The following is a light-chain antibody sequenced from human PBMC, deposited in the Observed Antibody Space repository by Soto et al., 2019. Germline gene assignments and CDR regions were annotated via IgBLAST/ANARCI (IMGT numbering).Light chain of an antibody. V-gene: IGKV3D-15*01. CDR1: ENVGTN. CDR2: GSS. CDR3: QQHNNRGLS. J-gene: IGKJ4*01. Sequence: IVLTQSPATLSVSPGERVTLSCRASENVGTNLAWYQQRPGQPPRLLIYGSSTRATGISATFSGSGSRTEFTLTINNQQSEDSAVYYCQQHNNRGLSFGGGTRVEIK.